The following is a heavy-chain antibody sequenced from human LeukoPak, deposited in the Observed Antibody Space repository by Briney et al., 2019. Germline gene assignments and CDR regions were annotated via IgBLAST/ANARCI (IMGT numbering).Heavy chain of an antibody. V-gene: IGHV3-23*01. CDR3: SRVGSSGWPNYFDS. D-gene: IGHD6-19*01. CDR1: GFTFSSYG. Sequence: GGSLRLSCAASGFTFSSYGMSWVRQAPGMGLEWVSGISGGIISTFYADSVKGRFTISRDNSKNTLNLQMNSLTAGDTAVYFCSRVGSSGWPNYFDSWGQGTLVTVSS. J-gene: IGHJ4*02. CDR2: ISGGIIST.